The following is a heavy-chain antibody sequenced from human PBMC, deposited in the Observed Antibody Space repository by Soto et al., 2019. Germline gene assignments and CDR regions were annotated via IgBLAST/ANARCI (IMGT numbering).Heavy chain of an antibody. CDR1: GFTFSSYG. Sequence: QVQLVESGGGVVQPGRSLRLSCAASGFTFSSYGMHWVRQAPGKGLEWVAVISYDGSNKYYADSVKGRFTISRDNSKNTLYLQMNSLRAEDTAVYYCAKDFPSVIAVAGTLDYWGQGTLVTVSS. CDR3: AKDFPSVIAVAGTLDY. V-gene: IGHV3-30*18. D-gene: IGHD6-19*01. CDR2: ISYDGSNK. J-gene: IGHJ4*02.